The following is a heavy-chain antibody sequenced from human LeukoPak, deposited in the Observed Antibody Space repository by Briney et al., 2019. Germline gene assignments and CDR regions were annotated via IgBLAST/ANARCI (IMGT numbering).Heavy chain of an antibody. Sequence: GGSLRISCAASGFTVSNYYMSWVRQAPGKGLEWVSVIYSGGSTYYADDLVGGFTISTDNSKNTLYLKMNGLGAEDTAVDYCTTVLSSNRYNLCDYWGQGTLVTVSS. CDR3: TTVLSSNRYNLCDY. CDR2: IYSGGST. D-gene: IGHD6-13*01. CDR1: GFTVSNYY. J-gene: IGHJ4*02. V-gene: IGHV3-66*01.